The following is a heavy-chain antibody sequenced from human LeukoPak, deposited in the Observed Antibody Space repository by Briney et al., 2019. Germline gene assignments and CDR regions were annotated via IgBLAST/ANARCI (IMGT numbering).Heavy chain of an antibody. V-gene: IGHV1-2*02. CDR2: IDPNSGGT. J-gene: IGHJ4*02. D-gene: IGHD3-10*01. Sequence: ASVKVSCKASGYTFTGYYMHWVRQAPGQGLEWMGRIDPNSGGTDYAQKFQGRITMTTDTSINTAYMDLVRLTSDDTAVYYCAPGSVTYDYWGQGTLVTVSS. CDR3: APGSVTYDY. CDR1: GYTFTGYY.